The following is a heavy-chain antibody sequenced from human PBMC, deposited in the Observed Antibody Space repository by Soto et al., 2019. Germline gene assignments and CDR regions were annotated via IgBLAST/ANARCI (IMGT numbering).Heavy chain of an antibody. CDR1: GYTFISYG. CDR2: INPKKGNT. CDR3: ARDRGDSGYSGFDP. J-gene: IGHJ5*02. D-gene: IGHD6-13*01. V-gene: IGHV1-18*01. Sequence: QVQLVQSGAEVKKPGASVKVSCKAPGYTFISYGISWVRQAPGQGLEWMGWINPKKGNTNYAQRLQGRVTMTTDTSTSTDYMELRSLRSDDTAVYYCARDRGDSGYSGFDPWGQGTLVTVSS.